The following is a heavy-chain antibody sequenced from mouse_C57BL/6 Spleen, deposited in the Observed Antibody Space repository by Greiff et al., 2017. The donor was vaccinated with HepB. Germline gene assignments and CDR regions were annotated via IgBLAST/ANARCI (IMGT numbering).Heavy chain of an antibody. CDR2: ISYDGSN. V-gene: IGHV3-6*01. D-gene: IGHD1-1*01. Sequence: DVKLQESGPGLVKPSQSLSLTCSVTGYSITSGYYWNWIRQFPGNKLEWMGYISYDGSNNYNPSLKNRISITRDTSKNQFFLKLNSVTTEDTATYYCARANLLLGGYFDVWGTGTTVTVSS. CDR1: GYSITSGYY. CDR3: ARANLLLGGYFDV. J-gene: IGHJ1*03.